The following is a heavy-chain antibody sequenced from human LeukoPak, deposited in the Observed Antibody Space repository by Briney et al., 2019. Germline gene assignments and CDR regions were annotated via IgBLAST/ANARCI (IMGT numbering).Heavy chain of an antibody. D-gene: IGHD2-21*02. V-gene: IGHV3-11*01. CDR3: ARGSWRVTTIPDY. J-gene: IGHJ4*02. CDR1: GFTFSDDY. CDR2: IGSSVTTI. Sequence: GGSLRLSCTASGFTFSDDYLTWIRQAPGKGLEWVSYIGSSVTTIHYADSVKGRFTVFRDHAKNSLYLQMNSLRAEDTAVYYCARGSWRVTTIPDYWGQGTLVTVSS.